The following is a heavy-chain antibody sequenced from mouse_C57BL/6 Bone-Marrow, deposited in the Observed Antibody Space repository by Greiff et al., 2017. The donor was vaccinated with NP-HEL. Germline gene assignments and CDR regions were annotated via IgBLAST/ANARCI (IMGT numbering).Heavy chain of an antibody. V-gene: IGHV1-82*01. D-gene: IGHD2-1*01. CDR1: GYAFSSSW. CDR3: ARFPYGNYCRDY. Sequence: QVQLQQSGPELVKPGASVKISCKASGYAFSSSWMNWVKQRPGKGLEWIGRIYPGDGDTNYNGKFKGKATLTADKSSSTAYMQLSSLTSEDSAVYFCARFPYGNYCRDYWGQGTTLTVSS. CDR2: IYPGDGDT. J-gene: IGHJ2*01.